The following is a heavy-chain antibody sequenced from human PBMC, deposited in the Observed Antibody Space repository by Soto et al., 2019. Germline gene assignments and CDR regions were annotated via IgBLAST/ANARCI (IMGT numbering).Heavy chain of an antibody. CDR3: ARDLTRQSLKWFDP. V-gene: IGHV1-2*02. CDR1: GYTFTDHY. CDR2: IHPHRGAT. Sequence: ASVTVSSKASGYTFTDHYINWVRHAPGHAPEYMGWIHPHRGATTYVESFQARVTMTRETSISTAYLELRRLTSDDTAVYYCARDLTRQSLKWFDPWGQGTRVTVSS. J-gene: IGHJ5*02. D-gene: IGHD3-16*02.